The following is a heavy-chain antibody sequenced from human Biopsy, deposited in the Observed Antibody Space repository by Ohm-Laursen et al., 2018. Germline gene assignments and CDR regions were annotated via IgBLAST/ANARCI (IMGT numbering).Heavy chain of an antibody. CDR3: AKDKNDILTPGECLDV. CDR1: GFTFAEFA. D-gene: IGHD3-9*01. J-gene: IGHJ6*02. CDR2: IHWNSDRV. Sequence: SLRLSCAASGFTFAEFAMHWVRQTPGKGLEWVSAIHWNSDRVDYADSVKGRFTISRDNVENSLYLEMNSLRPEDTAFYYCAKDKNDILTPGECLDVWGHGTTVTVSS. V-gene: IGHV3-9*01.